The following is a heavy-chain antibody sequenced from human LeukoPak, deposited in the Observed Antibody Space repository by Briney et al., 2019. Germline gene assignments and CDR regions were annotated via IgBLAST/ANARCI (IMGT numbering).Heavy chain of an antibody. CDR3: ARGGITIFGVAYFDY. CDR1: GFTFSSYA. CDR2: ISSNGGST. J-gene: IGHJ4*02. Sequence: PGGSLRLSCAPSGFTFSSYAMHWVRQAPGKGLEYVSAISSNGGSTYYANSVKGRFTISRDNSKNTLYLQMGSLRAEDMAVYYCARGGITIFGVAYFDYWGQGTLVTVSS. V-gene: IGHV3-64*01. D-gene: IGHD3-3*01.